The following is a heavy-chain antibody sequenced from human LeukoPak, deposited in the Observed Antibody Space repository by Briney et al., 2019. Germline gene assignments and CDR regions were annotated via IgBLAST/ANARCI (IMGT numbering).Heavy chain of an antibody. V-gene: IGHV3-21*01. CDR2: ISSSSSYI. CDR3: ARDGDPWGGNSKPGY. Sequence: GGFLRLSCAASGFTFSSYSMNWVRQAPGKGLEWVSSISSSSSYIYYADSVKGRFTISRDNAKNSLYLQMNSPRAEDTAVYYCARDGDPWGGNSKPGYWGQGTLVTVSS. D-gene: IGHD4-23*01. J-gene: IGHJ4*02. CDR1: GFTFSSYS.